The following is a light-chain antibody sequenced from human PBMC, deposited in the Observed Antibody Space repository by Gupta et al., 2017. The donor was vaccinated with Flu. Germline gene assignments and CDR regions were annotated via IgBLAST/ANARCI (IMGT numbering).Light chain of an antibody. V-gene: IGKV1-16*02. CDR2: AAS. CDR3: QQYLIYPVT. J-gene: IGKJ4*01. CDR1: QGIYNY. Sequence: DIQMTQSPPSLSAPVGDRVTITCRASQGIYNYLAGFQQKPGKAPKSLTYAASSLQAGVPSKFSGSGSGTDFTLTISSLQPEDFATYYCQQYLIYPVTFGGGTKVEI.